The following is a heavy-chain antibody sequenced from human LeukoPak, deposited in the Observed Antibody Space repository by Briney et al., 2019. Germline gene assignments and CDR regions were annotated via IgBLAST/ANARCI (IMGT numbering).Heavy chain of an antibody. V-gene: IGHV1-18*01. CDR2: ISAYNDKT. D-gene: IGHD3-10*01. CDR3: ARDAATSVDYFDY. J-gene: IGHJ4*02. CDR1: GGTFSSYA. Sequence: EASVKVSCKASGGTFSSYAISWVRQAPGQGLEWMGWISAYNDKTDFAQKLQDRVTMTTDTSTNTAYMELRSLRSDDTAVYYCARDAATSVDYFDYWGQGTLVTVSS.